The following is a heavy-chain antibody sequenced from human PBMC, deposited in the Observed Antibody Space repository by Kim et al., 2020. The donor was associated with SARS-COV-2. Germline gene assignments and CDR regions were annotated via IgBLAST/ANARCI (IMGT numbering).Heavy chain of an antibody. D-gene: IGHD3-16*01. J-gene: IGHJ3*02. CDR3: AKEGGWGPVDAFDI. Sequence: ADSVKGRFTISRDNSKNTLYLQMNSLRAEDTAVYYCAKEGGWGPVDAFDIWGQGTMVTVSS. V-gene: IGHV3-23*01.